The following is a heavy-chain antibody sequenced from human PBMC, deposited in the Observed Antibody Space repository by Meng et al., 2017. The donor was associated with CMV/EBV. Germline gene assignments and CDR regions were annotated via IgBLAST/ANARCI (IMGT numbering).Heavy chain of an antibody. CDR1: GGTFSSYA. J-gene: IGHJ4*02. CDR2: IIPIFGTA. D-gene: IGHD5-24*01. CDR3: ARMPRDGYNYIDY. V-gene: IGHV1-69*01. Sequence: QGLVVQSGAEVRKPGSSVKVSCKASGGTFSSYAISWVRQAPGQGLEWMGGIIPIFGTANYAQKFQGRVTITADESTSTAYMELSSLRSEDTAVYYCARMPRDGYNYIDYWGQGTLVTVSS.